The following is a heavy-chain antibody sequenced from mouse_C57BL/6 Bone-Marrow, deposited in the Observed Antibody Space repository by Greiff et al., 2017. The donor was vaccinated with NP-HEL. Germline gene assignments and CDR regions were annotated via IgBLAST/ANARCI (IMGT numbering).Heavy chain of an antibody. Sequence: EVKLVESEGGLVQPGSSMKLSCTASGFTFSDYYMAWVRQVPEKGLEWVANINYDGSSTYYLDSLKSRFIISRDNAKNILYLQMSSLKSEDTATYYCARDDGSHYHAMDYWGQGTSVTVSS. CDR3: ARDDGSHYHAMDY. CDR1: GFTFSDYY. D-gene: IGHD1-1*01. V-gene: IGHV5-16*01. CDR2: INYDGSST. J-gene: IGHJ4*01.